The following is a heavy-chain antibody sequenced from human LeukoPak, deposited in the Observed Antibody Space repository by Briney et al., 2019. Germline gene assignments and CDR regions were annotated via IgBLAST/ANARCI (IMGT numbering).Heavy chain of an antibody. CDR1: GFTFDDYT. CDR2: ISWDGGST. V-gene: IGHV3-43*01. Sequence: PGGSLRLSCAASGFTFDDYTMHWVRQAPGKGLEWVSLISWDGGSTYYADSVKGRFTISRDNSKNSLYLQMNSLRTEDTALYYCAKGGAAAGSSRLYFDYWGQGTLVTVSS. D-gene: IGHD6-13*01. CDR3: AKGGAAAGSSRLYFDY. J-gene: IGHJ4*02.